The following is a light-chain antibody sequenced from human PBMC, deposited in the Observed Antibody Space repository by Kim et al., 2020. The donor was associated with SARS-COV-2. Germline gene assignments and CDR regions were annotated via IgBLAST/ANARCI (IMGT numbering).Light chain of an antibody. CDR3: QRYDDWWT. Sequence: EMVMTQSPATLSVSPGQRATISCRASQSIDTYVAWYQKKPGQVPRLLIYGASTRATGVPARFSGSGSGTEFTLTISSLQSEDCAVYYCQRYDDWWTFGQGTKVDIK. CDR2: GAS. J-gene: IGKJ1*01. V-gene: IGKV3-15*01. CDR1: QSIDTY.